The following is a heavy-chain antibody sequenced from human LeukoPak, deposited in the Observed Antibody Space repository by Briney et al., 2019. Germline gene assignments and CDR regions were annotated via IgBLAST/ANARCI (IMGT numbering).Heavy chain of an antibody. D-gene: IGHD5-12*01. V-gene: IGHV1-69*04. J-gene: IGHJ5*01. Sequence: SVKVSCKAFGGTFSSYAISWVRQAPGQGLEWMGRIIPILGIANYAQKFQGRVTITADKSTSTAYMELSSLRSEDTAVYYCAREGSNSGYDSWGQGTLVTVSS. CDR2: IIPILGIA. CDR3: AREGSNSGYDS. CDR1: GGTFSSYA.